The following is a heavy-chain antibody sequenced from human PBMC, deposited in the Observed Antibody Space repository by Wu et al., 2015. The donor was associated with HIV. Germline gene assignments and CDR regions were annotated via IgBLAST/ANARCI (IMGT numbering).Heavy chain of an antibody. CDR3: ARGNLIVPAATPYYFDY. CDR2: MNPNSGNT. J-gene: IGHJ4*02. Sequence: QVQLVQSGTEVKKPGASVKVSCKASGYTFSSYDINWVRQATGQGLEWMGWMNPNSGNTGYAQKFQGRVTMTRNTSISTAYMELSILRSEDTAVYYCARGNLIVPAATPYYFDYWGQGTLVTVSS. CDR1: GYTFSSYD. V-gene: IGHV1-8*01. D-gene: IGHD2-2*01.